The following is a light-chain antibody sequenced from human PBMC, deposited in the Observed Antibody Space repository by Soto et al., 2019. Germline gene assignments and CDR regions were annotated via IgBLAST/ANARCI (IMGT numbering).Light chain of an antibody. J-gene: IGLJ2*01. CDR1: SSDVGGYNY. Sequence: QSALTQPPSASGSPGQSVTISCTGTSSDVGGYNYVSWHQQHPGKAPKLMIYEVSKRPSGVPDRFSGSKSGNTASLTVSGLQAEDAADYYCSSYAGSNNFVVFGGGTKLTVL. CDR2: EVS. CDR3: SSYAGSNNFVV. V-gene: IGLV2-8*01.